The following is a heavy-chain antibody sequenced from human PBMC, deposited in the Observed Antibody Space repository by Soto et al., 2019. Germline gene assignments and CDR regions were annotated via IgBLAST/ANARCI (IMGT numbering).Heavy chain of an antibody. D-gene: IGHD3-22*01. Sequence: GGSLRLSCTASGFTFSSFFMNWVRQAPGKGPEWVSRIISDGSDTSYADSVKGRFTISRDNAKNTLFLQMNSLRADDSAVYYCARDPTFFYDSSGYYDYWGQGTLVTVSS. CDR3: ARDPTFFYDSSGYYDY. J-gene: IGHJ4*02. CDR1: GFTFSSFF. CDR2: IISDGSDT. V-gene: IGHV3-74*01.